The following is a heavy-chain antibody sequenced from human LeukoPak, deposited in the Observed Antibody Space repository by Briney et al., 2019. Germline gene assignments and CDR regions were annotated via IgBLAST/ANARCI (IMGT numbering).Heavy chain of an antibody. Sequence: ASVKVSCKTSGYTFTDYYMHWVRQAPGQGLEWMGWINPNNGGTNYAQKFQGRVTMTRDTSISTAYMELSRLRSDDTAVYYCATNVKRYFDSLDWFVPWGQGTLVTVSS. V-gene: IGHV1-2*02. CDR1: GYTFTDYY. CDR3: ATNVKRYFDSLDWFVP. J-gene: IGHJ5*02. D-gene: IGHD3-9*01. CDR2: INPNNGGT.